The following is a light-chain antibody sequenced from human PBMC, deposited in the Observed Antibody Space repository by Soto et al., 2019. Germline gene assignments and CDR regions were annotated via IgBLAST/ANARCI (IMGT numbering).Light chain of an antibody. CDR2: RNN. CDR3: AAWDDSLSGVV. J-gene: IGLJ2*01. CDR1: SSNIESNY. Sequence: QSVLTQPPSASGTPGQRVTISCSGSSSNIESNYVYWYQQLPGTAPKLLIYRNNQRPSGVPDRSSGSKSGTSASLAISGLRSEDEADYYCAAWDDSLSGVVFGGGTKLTVL. V-gene: IGLV1-47*01.